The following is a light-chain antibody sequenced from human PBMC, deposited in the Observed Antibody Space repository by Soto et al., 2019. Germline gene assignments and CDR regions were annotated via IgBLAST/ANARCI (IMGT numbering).Light chain of an antibody. CDR1: QDISNY. V-gene: IGKV1-33*01. CDR2: DAS. Sequence: IQMTQSASSLSASVGHSVTLSCQANQDISNYLRWYQQKPGKAPKLLVHDASNLETGVPSRFSGSGSGTDFTFNISSLQPEDIATYYCQQYDNFPRAINFGQGTRLEIK. J-gene: IGKJ5*01. CDR3: QQYDNFPRAIN.